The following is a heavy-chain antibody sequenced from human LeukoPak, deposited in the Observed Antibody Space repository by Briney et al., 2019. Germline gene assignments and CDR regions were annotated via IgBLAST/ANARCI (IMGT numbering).Heavy chain of an antibody. CDR1: GGSISSYY. CDR3: ARGIRDYGDYYGAFDI. D-gene: IGHD4-17*01. J-gene: IGHJ3*02. Sequence: SETLSLTCTVSGGSISSYYWSWIRQPPGKGLEWIGYIYYSGSTNYNPSLKSRVTISVDTSKNQFSLKLSSVTAADTAVYYCARGIRDYGDYYGAFDIWGQGTMVTVSS. V-gene: IGHV4-59*01. CDR2: IYYSGST.